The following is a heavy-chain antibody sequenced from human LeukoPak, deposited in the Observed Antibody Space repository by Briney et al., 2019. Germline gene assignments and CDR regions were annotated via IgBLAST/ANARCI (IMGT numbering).Heavy chain of an antibody. CDR1: GFTFSSYS. V-gene: IGHV3-21*01. CDR2: ISSSSSYI. D-gene: IGHD6-19*01. J-gene: IGHJ4*02. CDR3: ARALYSSGWYGPAY. Sequence: GGSLRLSCAASGFTFSSYSMNWVRQAPGKGLEWVSSISSSSSYIYYADSVKGRFTISRDNAKNSLYPQMNSLRAEDTAVYYCARALYSSGWYGPAYWGQGTLVTVSS.